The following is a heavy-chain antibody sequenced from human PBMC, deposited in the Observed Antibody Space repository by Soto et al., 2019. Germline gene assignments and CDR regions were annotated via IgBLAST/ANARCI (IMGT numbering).Heavy chain of an antibody. Sequence: QVQLVQSGAEVKKPGASVKVSCKASGYTFTSYGVSWVRQAPGQGLEWMGWISGYNGNTNYAQKLQGRVTMTTDTSTRTAYMALRSLRADDPAVYCCARAGKYYYGAGRPYFYGMDVWGQGITVTVSS. D-gene: IGHD3-10*01. V-gene: IGHV1-18*04. CDR3: ARAGKYYYGAGRPYFYGMDV. CDR2: ISGYNGNT. J-gene: IGHJ6*02. CDR1: GYTFTSYG.